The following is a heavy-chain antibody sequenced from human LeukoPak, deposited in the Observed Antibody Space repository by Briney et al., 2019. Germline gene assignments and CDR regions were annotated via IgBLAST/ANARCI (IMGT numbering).Heavy chain of an antibody. CDR2: IYHTGNS. D-gene: IGHD2/OR15-2a*01. J-gene: IGHJ4*02. CDR3: ARHPFSSPFDY. Sequence: SETLSLTCTVSGGSVSSDYWSWIRQPPGKGLEWIGYIYHTGNSDYNPSLKSRATISLDTSKNQFSLKLTSVTAADTSVYFCARHPFSSPFDYWGQGTLVTVSS. V-gene: IGHV4-59*08. CDR1: GGSVSSDY.